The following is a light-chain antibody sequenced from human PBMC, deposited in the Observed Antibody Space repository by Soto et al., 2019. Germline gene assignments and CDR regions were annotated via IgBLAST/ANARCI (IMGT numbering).Light chain of an antibody. Sequence: EIVLTQSPGTLSLSPGESTTLSCRASQSVGRNFLAWYQQKPGRAPRLLIHGASYRATGVPHRFSGSGSETDFTLTISRLEPEDFAVYYCHQYAASPLTFGGGTKVEIK. V-gene: IGKV3-20*01. CDR2: GAS. J-gene: IGKJ4*01. CDR1: QSVGRNF. CDR3: HQYAASPLT.